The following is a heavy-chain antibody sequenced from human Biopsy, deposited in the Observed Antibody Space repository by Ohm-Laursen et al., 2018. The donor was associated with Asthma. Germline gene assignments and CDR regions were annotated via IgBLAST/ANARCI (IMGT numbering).Heavy chain of an antibody. V-gene: IGHV3-30*18. Sequence: SLRLSCSASGFAVSRDHMFWVRQAPGKGLEWVAVVSYDGGVVHYADSMKGRFTISRDNSKNTLFLEMNSLRPEDTAVYYCAKELFPGWELRRGPDSWGQGTLVTVSS. D-gene: IGHD1-26*01. CDR2: VSYDGGVV. J-gene: IGHJ4*02. CDR3: AKELFPGWELRRGPDS. CDR1: GFAVSRDH.